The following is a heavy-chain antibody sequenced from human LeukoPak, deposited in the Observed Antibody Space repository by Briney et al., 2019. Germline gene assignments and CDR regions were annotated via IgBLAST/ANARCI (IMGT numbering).Heavy chain of an antibody. Sequence: ASVKLSCKAFGYTFPGYWMHWVRQAPGQGPEWMGVISPSGGSTLYAQKYQGRVTITAGKSTSTAYMELSSLRSEDTAVYYCAKYGYSYALAYCGQGTLVTVSS. CDR2: ISPSGGST. CDR1: GYTFPGYW. CDR3: AKYGYSYALAY. V-gene: IGHV1-46*01. D-gene: IGHD5-18*01. J-gene: IGHJ4*02.